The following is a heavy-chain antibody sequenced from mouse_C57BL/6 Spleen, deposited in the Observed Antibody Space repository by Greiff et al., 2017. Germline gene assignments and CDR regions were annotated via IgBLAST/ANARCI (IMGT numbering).Heavy chain of an antibody. D-gene: IGHD2-4*01. CDR2: ISDGGSYT. V-gene: IGHV5-4*01. CDR1: GFTFSSYA. J-gene: IGHJ4*01. Sequence: EVQRVESGGGLVKPGGSLKLSCAASGFTFSSYAMSWVRQTPEKRLEWVATISDGGSYTYYPDNVKGRFTISRDNAKNNLYLQMSHLKSEDTAMYYCARGGADDYPYAMDYWGQGTSVTVSS. CDR3: ARGGADDYPYAMDY.